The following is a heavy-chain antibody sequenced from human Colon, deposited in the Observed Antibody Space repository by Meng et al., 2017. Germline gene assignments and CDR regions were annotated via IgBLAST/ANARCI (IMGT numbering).Heavy chain of an antibody. CDR2: ISYDGSKK. V-gene: IGHV3-30*11. Sequence: QGPLVRSGVGVGQHGRSLRLSFAASGFTFSSYAMHWVRQAPGKGLEWVAVISYDGSKKFYADSVKGRFTISRDDSKSTLYLQMDSLTAEDTAVYYCGRERRGFYILHWGQGTLVTVSS. D-gene: IGHD3-3*02. J-gene: IGHJ4*02. CDR1: GFTFSSYA. CDR3: GRERRGFYILH.